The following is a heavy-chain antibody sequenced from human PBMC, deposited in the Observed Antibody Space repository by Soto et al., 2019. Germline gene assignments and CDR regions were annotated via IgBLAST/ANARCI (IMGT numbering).Heavy chain of an antibody. D-gene: IGHD3-16*01. J-gene: IGHJ4*02. CDR3: ASWGHMVPVSPTDFDH. V-gene: IGHV3-74*01. CDR2: ISPDGSNR. Sequence: GSLRLSCAASGFTFSTYWMNWVRQTPGKGLMWVSRISPDGSNRGYADSVEGRFTVSRDNAKNTLYLQMHSLRAEDTAMYYCASWGHMVPVSPTDFDHWGEGTLVTVSS. CDR1: GFTFSTYW.